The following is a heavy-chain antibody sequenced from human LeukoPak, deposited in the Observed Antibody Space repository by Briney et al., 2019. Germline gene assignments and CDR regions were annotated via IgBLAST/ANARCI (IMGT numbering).Heavy chain of an antibody. V-gene: IGHV3-30-3*02. CDR3: AKSVLGGVVIMPFDY. Sequence: PGGSLRLSCAASGFTFSSYAMHWVRQAPGKGLEWVAVISYDGSNKYYADSVKGRFTISRDNSKNTLYLQMNSLRAEDTAVYYCAKSVLGGVVIMPFDYWGQGTLVTVSS. J-gene: IGHJ4*02. D-gene: IGHD3-3*01. CDR1: GFTFSSYA. CDR2: ISYDGSNK.